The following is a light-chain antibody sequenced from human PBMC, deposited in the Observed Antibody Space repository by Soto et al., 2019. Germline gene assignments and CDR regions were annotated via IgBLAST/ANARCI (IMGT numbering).Light chain of an antibody. CDR2: GAS. CDR1: QTISSNY. Sequence: EIVLTQSPGTLSLSPGERATLSCRASQTISSNYLAWYQQKPGQAPRLLIYGASRRATGIPDRFSGSGSGTDFTLTIGRLEPEDFTVYYCHQYDSSPIAFGQGTRLEI. CDR3: HQYDSSPIA. V-gene: IGKV3-20*01. J-gene: IGKJ5*01.